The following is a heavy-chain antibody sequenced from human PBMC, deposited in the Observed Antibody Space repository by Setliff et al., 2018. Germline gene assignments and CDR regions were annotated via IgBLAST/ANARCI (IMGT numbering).Heavy chain of an antibody. CDR2: INHSGST. CDR3: ARGRYYDSRNFDY. D-gene: IGHD3-22*01. Sequence: SETLSLTCAVYGGSFSGYYWSWIRQPPGKGLEWIGEINHSGSTNYNPSLKSRVTISVDTSKTQFSLKLSSVTAADTAVYYCARGRYYDSRNFDYWGQGTLVTVSS. V-gene: IGHV4-34*01. CDR1: GGSFSGYY. J-gene: IGHJ4*02.